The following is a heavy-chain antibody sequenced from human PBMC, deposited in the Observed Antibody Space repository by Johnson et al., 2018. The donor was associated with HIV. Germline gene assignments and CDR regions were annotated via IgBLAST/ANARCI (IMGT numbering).Heavy chain of an antibody. Sequence: VTLVESGGGLVKPGESLRLSCAASGFSFSNAWMNWVRQAPGKGLEWVGRIKSKTDGGTTDYAAPVKGRFTLSRDDSKNTLYLQMNSLRDEDTAVYYCATGVGAKTLTDAFDIWGQGTMVTVSS. D-gene: IGHD1-26*01. CDR3: ATGVGAKTLTDAFDI. J-gene: IGHJ3*02. CDR1: GFSFSNAW. CDR2: IKSKTDGGTT. V-gene: IGHV3-15*01.